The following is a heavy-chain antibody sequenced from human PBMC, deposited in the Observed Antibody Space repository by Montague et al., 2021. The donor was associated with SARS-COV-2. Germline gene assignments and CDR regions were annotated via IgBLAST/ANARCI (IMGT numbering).Heavy chain of an antibody. Sequence: SETLSLTCTVSGGSISRYSWTWIRQPPGKGLEWIGYIYNSGSTNXNPSPTSRVTISVDTSKNQFPLKLSSVAAADTAVYYCARVGRGSSWYEVAFDIWGQGTMVTVSS. CDR2: IYNSGST. CDR3: ARVGRGSSWYEVAFDI. J-gene: IGHJ3*02. V-gene: IGHV4-59*01. D-gene: IGHD6-13*01. CDR1: GGSISRYS.